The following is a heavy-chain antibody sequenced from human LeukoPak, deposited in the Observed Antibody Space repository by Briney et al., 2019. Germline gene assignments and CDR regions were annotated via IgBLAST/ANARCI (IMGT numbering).Heavy chain of an antibody. D-gene: IGHD2-8*02. CDR2: IYYSGST. J-gene: IGHJ4*02. CDR3: ARLATGGEEHDY. Sequence: SETLSLTCTVSGGSISSSSDYWGWIRQPPGKGLAWIGSIYYSGSTYYNPSHKSRVTISVDTYKNQFSLRLSSVTAADTAVYYCARLATGGEEHDYWSQGTLVTVSS. V-gene: IGHV4-39*01. CDR1: GGSISSSSDY.